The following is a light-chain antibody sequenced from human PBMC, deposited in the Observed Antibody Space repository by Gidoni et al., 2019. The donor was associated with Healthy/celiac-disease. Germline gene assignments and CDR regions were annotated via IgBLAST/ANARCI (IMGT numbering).Light chain of an antibody. CDR3: QQYGSSPSIT. CDR2: GAS. Sequence: EIVWTQSPGTLSLSPGERATLSCRASQSVSSSHLAWYQQKPGQAPRLLIYGASSRATGIPDRFSGSGSGTDFTLTISRLEPEDFAVYYCQQYGSSPSITFGQGTRLEIK. CDR1: QSVSSSH. V-gene: IGKV3-20*01. J-gene: IGKJ5*01.